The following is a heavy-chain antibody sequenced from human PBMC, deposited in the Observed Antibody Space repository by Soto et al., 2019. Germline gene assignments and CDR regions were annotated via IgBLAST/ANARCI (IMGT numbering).Heavy chain of an antibody. CDR3: ARSGHPLDY. V-gene: IGHV4-34*01. CDR2: INHSGHT. Sequence: QVQLQQWGAGLLKPSETLSLTCAVYGGSFSVYYWSWIRQPPGKGLEWIGEINHSGHTNYNPSLKTRVSMSVVASKNHFSLKLTSVTASATDVYYCARSGHPLDYWGQGTLVTVSS. J-gene: IGHJ4*02. CDR1: GGSFSVYY.